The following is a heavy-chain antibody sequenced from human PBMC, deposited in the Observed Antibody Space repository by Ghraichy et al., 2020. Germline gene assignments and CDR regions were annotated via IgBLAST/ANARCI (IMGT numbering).Heavy chain of an antibody. CDR1: GGSISSGSYY. J-gene: IGHJ6*03. CDR2: IYTSGST. Sequence: SETLSLTCTVSGGSISSGSYYWSWIRQPAGKGLEWIGRIYTSGSTNYNPSLKSRVTMSVDTSKNQFSLKLSSVTAADTAVYYCASSNYDSSGSRHKTYYYYYYYYMDVWFKGTTVTVSS. D-gene: IGHD3-22*01. CDR3: ASSNYDSSGSRHKTYYYYYYYYMDV. V-gene: IGHV4-61*02.